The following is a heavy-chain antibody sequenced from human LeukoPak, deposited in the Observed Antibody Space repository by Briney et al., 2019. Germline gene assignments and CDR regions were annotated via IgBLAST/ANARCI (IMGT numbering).Heavy chain of an antibody. D-gene: IGHD6-13*01. V-gene: IGHV3-20*04. J-gene: IGHJ4*02. CDR3: ARGIGSSYRGYFDY. Sequence: SGGSLRLSCAASGFTFDDYGMSWVRQAPGKGLEWVSGINWNGGSTGYADSVKGRFTISRDNAKNSLYLQMNSLRAEDTALYYCARGIGSSYRGYFDYWGQGTRVTVSS. CDR1: GFTFDDYG. CDR2: INWNGGST.